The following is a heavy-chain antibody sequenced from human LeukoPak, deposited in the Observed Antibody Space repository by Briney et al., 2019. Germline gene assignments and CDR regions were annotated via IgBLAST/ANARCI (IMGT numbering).Heavy chain of an antibody. J-gene: IGHJ4*02. CDR1: GGTFSSYA. D-gene: IGHD3-16*01. Sequence: ASVKVSCKASGGTFSSYAISWVRQAPGQGLEWMGRIIPILGIANYAQKFQGRVTITADKSTSTAYMELSSLRSEDTAVYYCARDPNQYEAVHPLGYWGQGTLVTVSS. CDR3: ARDPNQYEAVHPLGY. V-gene: IGHV1-69*04. CDR2: IIPILGIA.